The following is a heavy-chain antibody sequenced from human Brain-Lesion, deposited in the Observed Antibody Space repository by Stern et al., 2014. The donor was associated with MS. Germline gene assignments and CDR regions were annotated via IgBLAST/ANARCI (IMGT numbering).Heavy chain of an antibody. CDR2: IYYSGNT. D-gene: IGHD2-15*01. V-gene: IGHV4-39*01. J-gene: IGHJ5*02. CDR1: GGSVSSTSYA. Sequence: MQLVESGPGLVKPSETLSLTCTVAGGSVSSTSYAWAWIRQPPGKGLEWIGTIYYSGNTYYSPSLKSRLTISLDTSKNQFSLQLRSVPAADTAVYYCAGEEDIRYCSGGSCTGNWFDPWGQGTLVTVSS. CDR3: AGEEDIRYCSGGSCTGNWFDP.